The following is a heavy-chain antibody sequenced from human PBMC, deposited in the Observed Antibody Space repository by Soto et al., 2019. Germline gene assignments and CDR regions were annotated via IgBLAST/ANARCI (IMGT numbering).Heavy chain of an antibody. CDR1: GGSFSGYY. J-gene: IGHJ2*01. CDR3: AAHLKTTVTAYWYFEL. V-gene: IGHV4-34*01. CDR2: INHSGST. Sequence: QVHLQQWGAGLLKPSETLSLTCAVYGGSFSGYYWSWIRQPPGKGLEWIGEINHSGSTNFNPSLKSRVSISVDTSKKHFALKLSSVTAADTAVYYCAAHLKTTVTAYWYFELWGRGTLVTVSS. D-gene: IGHD4-17*01.